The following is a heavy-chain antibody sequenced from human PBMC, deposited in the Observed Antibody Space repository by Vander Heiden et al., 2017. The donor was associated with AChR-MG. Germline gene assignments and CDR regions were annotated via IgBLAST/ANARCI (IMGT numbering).Heavy chain of an antibody. CDR1: GFGFSNPW. Sequence: EGQLVESGGDLVKHGGSLTPSCAARGFGFSNPWIRWVRQAPGKGPEWVGRIKSKTAGGTIDYVAPVKDRFTISRDDSKNTVYLQMNSLKSEDTAVYYCTTDIAVAGTWSDWGQGTLVTVSS. CDR2: IKSKTAGGTI. V-gene: IGHV3-15*01. D-gene: IGHD6-19*01. J-gene: IGHJ4*02. CDR3: TTDIAVAGTWSD.